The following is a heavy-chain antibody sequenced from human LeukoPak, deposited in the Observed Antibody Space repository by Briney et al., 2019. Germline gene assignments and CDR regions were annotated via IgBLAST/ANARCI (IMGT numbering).Heavy chain of an antibody. V-gene: IGHV3-64*01. Sequence: GGSLRLSCAASGFTFSGYAMFWVRQAPGKGLEFVSAISSNGGTTYYAKSVQGRFTISRDNFKNTVFLQMGSLRAEDMAVYYCAKARGTTGTTSLDYWGQGALVTVSS. J-gene: IGHJ4*02. CDR3: AKARGTTGTTSLDY. CDR2: ISSNGGTT. D-gene: IGHD1-1*01. CDR1: GFTFSGYA.